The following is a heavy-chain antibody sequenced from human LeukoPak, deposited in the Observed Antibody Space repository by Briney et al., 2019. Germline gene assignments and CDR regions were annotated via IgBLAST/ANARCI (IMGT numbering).Heavy chain of an antibody. J-gene: IGHJ3*01. V-gene: IGHV3-53*01. CDR1: GFAVSSNY. CDR3: ARDALTPSGSPYEV. Sequence: QTGGSLRLSCAASGFAVSSNYMSWVRQAPGKGLEWVSIIYSGGSTSYADSVKGRFTISRDNSKNTLYLQMNSLRAEDTAVYFCARDALTPSGSPYEVWGQGTMVTVSS. D-gene: IGHD1-26*01. CDR2: IYSGGST.